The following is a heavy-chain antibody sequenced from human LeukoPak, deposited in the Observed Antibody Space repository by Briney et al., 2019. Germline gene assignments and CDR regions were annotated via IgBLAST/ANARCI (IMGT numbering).Heavy chain of an antibody. D-gene: IGHD1-26*01. CDR2: MNPNSGNT. CDR1: EYTFTSYD. CDR3: ARASGSYWWFDS. V-gene: IGHV1-8*03. J-gene: IGHJ5*01. Sequence: ASVKVSCKASEYTFTSYDINWVRQATGQGLEWMGWMNPNSGNTGYAQKFQGRVTITRNTSISTVYMELSRLRSDDTAVYYCARASGSYWWFDSWGQGTLVTVSS.